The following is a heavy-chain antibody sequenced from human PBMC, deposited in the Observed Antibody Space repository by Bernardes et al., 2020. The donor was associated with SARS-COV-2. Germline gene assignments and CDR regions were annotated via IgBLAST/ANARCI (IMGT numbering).Heavy chain of an antibody. CDR2: ISASGGNT. V-gene: IGHV3-23*01. CDR1: GFTFSIYG. D-gene: IGHD1-1*01. J-gene: IGHJ4*02. CDR3: ATNWNLDY. Sequence: GGSLRLSCAASGFTFSIYGMTWVRQAPGKGLEWVSAISASGGNTYYVDSVKGRFTISRDNSKNTLYLQMNSLRADDTAVYYCATNWNLDYWGQGTLVTVSS.